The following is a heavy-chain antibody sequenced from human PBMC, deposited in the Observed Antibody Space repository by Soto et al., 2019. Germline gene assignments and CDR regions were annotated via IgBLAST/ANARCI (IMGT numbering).Heavy chain of an antibody. D-gene: IGHD3-10*01. V-gene: IGHV3-23*01. J-gene: IGHJ6*02. CDR2: VSAGGDMT. Sequence: DVQLLESGGHLVQPGGSLRLSCAASGFTFSSYAMSWVRQAPGKGLEWVSSVSAGGDMTYYSDSVKDRFTISRDNSNNALFLQMNSLRIEDTALYYCARGGRGGSGSPASYYYSGLDVWGQGATVTVS. CDR3: ARGGRGGSGSPASYYYSGLDV. CDR1: GFTFSSYA.